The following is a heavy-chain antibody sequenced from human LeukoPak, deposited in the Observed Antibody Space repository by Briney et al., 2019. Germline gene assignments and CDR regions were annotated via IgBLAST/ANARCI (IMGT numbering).Heavy chain of an antibody. Sequence: GGSLRLSCATSGFTFSTYGMHWVRQAPGKGLEWVAFIRFDGSNVGSNVYYADSVKGRFTISRDNSKNTLYLQMNSLRAEDTAVYYCAKRGAYCSSTSCDSEEYFQHWDQGTLVTVSS. J-gene: IGHJ1*01. CDR1: GFTFSTYG. D-gene: IGHD2-2*01. CDR2: IRFDGSNVGSNV. CDR3: AKRGAYCSSTSCDSEEYFQH. V-gene: IGHV3-30*02.